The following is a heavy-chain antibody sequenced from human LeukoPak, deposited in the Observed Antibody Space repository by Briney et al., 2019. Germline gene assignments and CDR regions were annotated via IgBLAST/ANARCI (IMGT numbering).Heavy chain of an antibody. CDR1: GFTFSDSA. V-gene: IGHV3-73*01. CDR3: SRRGYSGGDWPPWYFDH. J-gene: IGHJ4*02. Sequence: QPGGSLKLSCAASGFTFSDSAMHWVRQASGKGLEWVGHIRSKTNNYATAYAASVKGRFTISRDDSKNTAFLQMNSLKTEDTAVYYCSRRGYSGGDWPPWYFDHWGQGIPVTVTS. CDR2: IRSKTNNYAT. D-gene: IGHD2-21*02.